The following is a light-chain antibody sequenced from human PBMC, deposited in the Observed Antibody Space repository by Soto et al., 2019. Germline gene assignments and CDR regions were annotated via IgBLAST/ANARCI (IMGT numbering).Light chain of an antibody. J-gene: IGLJ3*02. CDR3: GTWDNSLSGVV. Sequence: QSVLTQPPSMSAVPGQRVTISCSGGTSNIGNNYVSWYQQLPRAAPKLLIYDNSERPSGIPDRFSGSKSGTSATLGITGLQTGDEADYYCGTWDNSLSGVVFGGGTKVTVL. CDR1: TSNIGNNY. V-gene: IGLV1-51*01. CDR2: DNS.